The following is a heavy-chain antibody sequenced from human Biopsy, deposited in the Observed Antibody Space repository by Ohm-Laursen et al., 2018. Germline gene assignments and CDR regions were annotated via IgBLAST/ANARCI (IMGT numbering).Heavy chain of an antibody. V-gene: IGHV4-59*02. Sequence: SDTLSLTCAVSGDSVNKYYWSWIRQPPGKGLEWIGHIYYSVMTNYNPSLQSRVSISVDTSKNQLSLTLRSVTAADTAVYYCARDLPSSYYYAMDVWGQGTTVTVSS. J-gene: IGHJ6*02. CDR1: GDSVNKYY. CDR2: IYYSVMT. CDR3: ARDLPSSYYYAMDV.